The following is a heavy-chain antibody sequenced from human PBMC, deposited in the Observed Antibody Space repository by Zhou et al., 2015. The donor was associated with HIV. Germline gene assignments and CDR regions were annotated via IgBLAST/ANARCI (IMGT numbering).Heavy chain of an antibody. CDR3: ARSAGDYDYAFDI. CDR1: GGTFSGSE. D-gene: IGHD3-22*01. CDR2: INPLFDIE. V-gene: IGHV1-69*17. J-gene: IGHJ3*02. Sequence: QVQLVQSGAEVKKPGSSVKVSCKASGGTFSGSEISWVRQAPGQGLEWMGGINPLFDIENYAQRFRGRLSITADKSTSAAYMELSSLRSDDAAIYYCARSAGDYDYAFDIWGQGTKVVVSS.